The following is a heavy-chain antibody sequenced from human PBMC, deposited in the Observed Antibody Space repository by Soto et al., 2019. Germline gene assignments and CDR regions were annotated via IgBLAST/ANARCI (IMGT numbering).Heavy chain of an antibody. CDR3: ARHRHPRGTVGATSPLDP. Sequence: GGSLRLSCAISGFSVSSNYLSWVRQAPGKGLEWVSVHYSGGSTYYADSVQGRFTISRDKSNNTLYLQMRRVRAEDTAVYFCARHRHPRGTVGATSPLDPWGQGTQVTVSS. CDR2: HYSGGST. D-gene: IGHD1-26*01. J-gene: IGHJ5*02. V-gene: IGHV3-53*01. CDR1: GFSVSSNY.